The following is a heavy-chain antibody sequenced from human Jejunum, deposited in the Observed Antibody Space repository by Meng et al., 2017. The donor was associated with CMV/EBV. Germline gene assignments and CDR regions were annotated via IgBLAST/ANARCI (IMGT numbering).Heavy chain of an antibody. V-gene: IGHV4-59*01. CDR2: DHSSAGY. CDR3: ARMSYYDFWSGYPLDI. D-gene: IGHD3-3*01. CDR1: DSISNSY. J-gene: IGHJ4*02. Sequence: DSISNSYWSWIRQPPGKGLEWIGYDHSSAGYKYNPSLKSRVSMSVDTFKNQFSLTLSSVTAADTAVYYCARMSYYDFWSGYPLDIWGRGTLVTVSS.